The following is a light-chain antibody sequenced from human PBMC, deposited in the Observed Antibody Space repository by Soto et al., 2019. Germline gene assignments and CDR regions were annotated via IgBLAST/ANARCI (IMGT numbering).Light chain of an antibody. V-gene: IGKV1-33*01. CDR2: DAS. Sequence: DIQMTQSPPSVSASVGDRVTITCQARQDIGHYLNWYQQRPGEAPNLLIYDASTLQSVVPSRFTGSGSGTIFTFTISRLQPEDVATYYCQQYDDIPVFGPGTKV. CDR3: QQYDDIPV. CDR1: QDIGHY. J-gene: IGKJ3*01.